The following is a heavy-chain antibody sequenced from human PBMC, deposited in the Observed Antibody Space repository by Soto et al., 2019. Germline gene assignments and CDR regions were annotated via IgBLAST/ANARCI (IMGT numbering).Heavy chain of an antibody. J-gene: IGHJ2*01. V-gene: IGHV3-33*01. Sequence: QVQLVESGGGVVQPGRSLRLSCAASGFTFSSYGMHWVRQAPGKGLEWVAGIWYDGSNKYYADSVKGRLTISRDNSKNTLYLQMNSLRAEDTAVYYCARDWGTMVRGVIDWYFDLWGRGTLVTVSS. CDR1: GFTFSSYG. D-gene: IGHD3-10*01. CDR3: ARDWGTMVRGVIDWYFDL. CDR2: IWYDGSNK.